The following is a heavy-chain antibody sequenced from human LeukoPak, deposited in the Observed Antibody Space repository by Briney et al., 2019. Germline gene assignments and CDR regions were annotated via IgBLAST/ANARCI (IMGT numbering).Heavy chain of an antibody. J-gene: IGHJ4*02. CDR3: AKGDLN. CDR1: GFTFSSYA. Sequence: GGSLRLSCAASGFTFSSYAMHWVRQAPGKGLEWVAVISYDGSNKYYADSVKGRFTISRDNSKNTLYLQMNSLRAEDTAVYYCAKGDLNWGQGTLVTVSS. CDR2: ISYDGSNK. V-gene: IGHV3-30-3*01.